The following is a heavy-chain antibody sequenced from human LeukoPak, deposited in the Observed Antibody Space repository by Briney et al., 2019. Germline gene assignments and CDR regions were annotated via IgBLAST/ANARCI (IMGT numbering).Heavy chain of an antibody. J-gene: IGHJ4*02. CDR2: ISSSGNTI. CDR1: GFTFSDYY. V-gene: IGHV3-11*04. CDR3: AKSTTLGDFDY. Sequence: PGGSLRLSCAASGFTFSDYYMSWIRQAPGKGLEWVSYISSSGNTIYYADSVKGRFTISRDNAKNSLYLQMNSLRAEDTAVYYCAKSTTLGDFDYWGQGTLVTVSS. D-gene: IGHD4-23*01.